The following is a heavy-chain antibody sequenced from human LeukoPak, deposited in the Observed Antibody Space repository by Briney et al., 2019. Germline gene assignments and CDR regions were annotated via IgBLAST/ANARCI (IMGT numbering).Heavy chain of an antibody. D-gene: IGHD3-22*01. J-gene: IGHJ6*03. V-gene: IGHV4-4*07. CDR1: GGSIINYY. CDR3: ARLKFYDSTGYNPGYYMDV. Sequence: SETLSLTCTVSGGSIINYYWSWIRQSAGKGLEWVGHIYITGSTNYNPSLKSRLTMPVDTSKNQFSLKLRSVTAADTAVYYCARLKFYDSTGYNPGYYMDVWGKGITVTVSS. CDR2: IYITGST.